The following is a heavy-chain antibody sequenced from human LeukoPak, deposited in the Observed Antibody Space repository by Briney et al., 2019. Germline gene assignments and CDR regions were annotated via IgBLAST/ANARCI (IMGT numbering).Heavy chain of an antibody. V-gene: IGHV3-7*01. CDR3: ARAPRGGYFDY. D-gene: IGHD3-16*01. CDR1: GFTFNSHW. CDR2: IKQDGSEK. J-gene: IGHJ4*02. Sequence: GGSLRLSCEVSGFTFNSHWMSWVRQAPGKGLEWVAHIKQDGSEKYYVDSVRGRFTISRDNAKNSLYLQMNSLRAEDTAVYYCARAPRGGYFDYWGQGTLVTVSS.